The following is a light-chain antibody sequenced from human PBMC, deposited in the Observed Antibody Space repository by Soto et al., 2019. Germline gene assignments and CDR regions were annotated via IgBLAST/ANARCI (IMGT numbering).Light chain of an antibody. CDR2: KAS. CDR1: QSINNW. V-gene: IGKV1-5*03. J-gene: IGKJ1*01. CDR3: QQYNTYAWT. Sequence: DIQMTQSPSTLSASVGDRVTITCRASQSINNWLAWYQQKPGKAPKVLIYKASSLESGVPSRFSGSGSGTEFPLTISSLQPDDFATYYCQQYNTYAWTFGQGTKVEIQ.